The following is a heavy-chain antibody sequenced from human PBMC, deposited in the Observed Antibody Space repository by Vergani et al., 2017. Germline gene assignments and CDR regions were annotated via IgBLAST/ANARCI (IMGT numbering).Heavy chain of an antibody. CDR3: ASQSSSWYDGLYANWFDP. V-gene: IGHV4-59*01. J-gene: IGHJ5*02. CDR1: GGSISSYY. D-gene: IGHD6-13*01. CDR2: IYYSGST. Sequence: QVQLQESGPGLVKPSETLSLTCTVSGGSISSYYWSWIRQPPGEGLEWIGYIYYSGSTNYNPSLKSRVTISVDTSKNQFSLKLSSVTAADTAVYYCASQSSSWYDGLYANWFDPWGQGTLVTVSS.